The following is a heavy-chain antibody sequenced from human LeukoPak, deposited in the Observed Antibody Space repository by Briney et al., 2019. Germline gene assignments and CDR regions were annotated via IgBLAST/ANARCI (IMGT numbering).Heavy chain of an antibody. CDR2: ISGSGGST. D-gene: IGHD3-3*01. CDR3: AKAPVNSSDFWSGYLPVDY. J-gene: IGHJ4*02. CDR1: GFTFSNYA. Sequence: TGGSLRLSCAASGFTFSNYAMSWVRQAPGKGLEWVSAISGSGGSTYYAASVQGRFTISRDNSKNTLYLQMTSLGAEDTAVYYCAKAPVNSSDFWSGYLPVDYWGQGTLVTVSS. V-gene: IGHV3-23*01.